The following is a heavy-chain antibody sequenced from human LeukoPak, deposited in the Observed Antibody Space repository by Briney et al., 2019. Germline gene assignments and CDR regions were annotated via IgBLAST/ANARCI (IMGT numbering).Heavy chain of an antibody. CDR2: INPNSGGT. J-gene: IGHJ4*02. V-gene: IGHV1-2*02. Sequence: GASVKVSCKASGYTFTGYYMHWVRQAPGQGLEWMGWINPNSGGTNYAQKFQGRVTMTKDTSTSTVYMELSSLRSEDTAVYYCARDVDTVFDYWGQGTLVTVSS. CDR3: ARDVDTVFDY. CDR1: GYTFTGYY. D-gene: IGHD5-18*01.